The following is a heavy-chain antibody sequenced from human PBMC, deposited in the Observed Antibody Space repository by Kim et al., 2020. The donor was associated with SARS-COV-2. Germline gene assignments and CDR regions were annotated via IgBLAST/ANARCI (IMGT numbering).Heavy chain of an antibody. CDR1: GITFSSYW. D-gene: IGHD6-13*01. J-gene: IGHJ4*02. CDR3: ARDRGYSSPLDY. Sequence: GGSLRLSCAASGITFSSYWMYWVRQGPGKGLVWVSRINSDGSSISYADSVKGRFTISRDNARNTLYLQMNSLRAEDTAVYYCARDRGYSSPLDYWGQGPL. CDR2: INSDGSSI. V-gene: IGHV3-74*01.